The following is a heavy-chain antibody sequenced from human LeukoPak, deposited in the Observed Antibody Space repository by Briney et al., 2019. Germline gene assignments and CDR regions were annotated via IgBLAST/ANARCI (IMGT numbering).Heavy chain of an antibody. CDR1: GGSISSGSYY. V-gene: IGHV4-61*02. CDR3: ARDAMAKYQLLYGAGDIRWFDP. J-gene: IGHJ5*02. Sequence: SQTLSLTCTVSGGSISSGSYYWSWIRQPAGKGLEWIGRIYTSGSTNYNPSLKSRVTISVDTSKNQFSLKLSSVTAADTAVYYCARDAMAKYQLLYGAGDIRWFDPWGQGTLVTVSS. CDR2: IYTSGST. D-gene: IGHD2-2*02.